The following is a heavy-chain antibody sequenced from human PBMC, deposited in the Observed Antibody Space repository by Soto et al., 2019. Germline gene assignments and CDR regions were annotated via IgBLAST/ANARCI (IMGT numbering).Heavy chain of an antibody. CDR3: VRDNGGY. J-gene: IGHJ4*02. Sequence: VQVVESGGGLVQPGGSLRLSCAASGFTFNRYPLYWVRQAAGKGLVWVSRINSDGSGFYADSVKGRFTISRDNAKDTLYLQMNSLRVEYTAVYFCVRDNGGYWGQGTLVTVSS. CDR2: INSDGSG. CDR1: GFTFNRYP. V-gene: IGHV3-74*01. D-gene: IGHD2-8*01.